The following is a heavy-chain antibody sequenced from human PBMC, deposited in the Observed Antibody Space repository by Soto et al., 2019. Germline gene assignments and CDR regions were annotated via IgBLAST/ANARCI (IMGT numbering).Heavy chain of an antibody. CDR3: ARAFCTNGVCYYFFDY. D-gene: IGHD2-8*01. J-gene: IGHJ4*01. Sequence: PGGSLRHSCAASGFTFGTYAMHWVRQAPGKGLEWMAVIYYDGSNRYYGDAVKGRFTISRDNSKSTLYLQMSSLRAEDTAVYYCARAFCTNGVCYYFFDYWGHGTLVTVSS. CDR2: IYYDGSNR. CDR1: GFTFGTYA. V-gene: IGHV3-30*12.